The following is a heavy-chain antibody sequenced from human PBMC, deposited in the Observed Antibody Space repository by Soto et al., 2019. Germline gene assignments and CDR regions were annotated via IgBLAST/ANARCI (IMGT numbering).Heavy chain of an antibody. CDR3: ARLVYDTRLDYLYFDF. Sequence: SETLSLTCTVSGVSISSGNWWTWVRQSPRKGLECIGEIFHDGTANYFPSFERRVAMSVDKSKNQFSLKLTSVTAADAAIYYCARLVYDTRLDYLYFDFWRQGAQVTVSS. CDR1: GVSISSGNW. J-gene: IGHJ4*02. CDR2: IFHDGTA. V-gene: IGHV4-4*02. D-gene: IGHD3-16*01.